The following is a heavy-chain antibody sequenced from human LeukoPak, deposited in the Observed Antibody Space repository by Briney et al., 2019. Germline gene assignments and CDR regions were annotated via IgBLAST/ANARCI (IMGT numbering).Heavy chain of an antibody. Sequence: ASVKVSCKASGYTFTGYYMHWVRQAPGRGLEWMGWINPNSGGTNYAQKFQGRVTMTRDTSIGTAYMELSRLRSDDTAVYYCARDQPYYYGSGSSSHSDYWGQGTLVTVSS. CDR1: GYTFTGYY. V-gene: IGHV1-2*02. J-gene: IGHJ4*02. CDR2: INPNSGGT. D-gene: IGHD3-10*01. CDR3: ARDQPYYYGSGSSSHSDY.